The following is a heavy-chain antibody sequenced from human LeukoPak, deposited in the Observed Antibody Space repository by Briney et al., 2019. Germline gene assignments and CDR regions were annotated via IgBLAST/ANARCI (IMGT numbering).Heavy chain of an antibody. Sequence: GGSLRLSCSACGFTLSLFLMHWVGQAPGKGLEYVSAISTDVSSTYYADSVEGRFTISRDNSKNTLYLQMSSLRTEDTAVYYCVKDFAGYWGQGTLVTVSS. J-gene: IGHJ4*02. CDR1: GFTLSLFL. V-gene: IGHV3-64D*06. D-gene: IGHD2-21*01. CDR2: ISTDVSST. CDR3: VKDFAGY.